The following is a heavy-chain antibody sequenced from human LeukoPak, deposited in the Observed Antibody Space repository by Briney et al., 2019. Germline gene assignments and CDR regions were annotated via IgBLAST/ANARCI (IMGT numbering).Heavy chain of an antibody. D-gene: IGHD3-22*01. Sequence: GGSLRLSCAASGFTFSTYWMSWVRQAPVKGLEWVANIKEDGSEKYYGDSVKGRFTISRDNAKNSLYLEMNSLRVEDTAMYYCARDSSGYQWGQGTLVTVSS. J-gene: IGHJ4*02. CDR3: ARDSSGYQ. CDR2: IKEDGSEK. V-gene: IGHV3-7*01. CDR1: GFTFSTYW.